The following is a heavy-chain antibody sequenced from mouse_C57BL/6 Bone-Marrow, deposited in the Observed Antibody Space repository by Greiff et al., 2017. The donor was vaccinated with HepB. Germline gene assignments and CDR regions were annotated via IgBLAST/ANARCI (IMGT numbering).Heavy chain of an antibody. Sequence: DVKLVESGGGLVKPGGSLKLSCAASGFTFSSYAMSWVRQTPEKRLEWVATISDGGSYTYYPDNVKGRFTISRDNAKNNLYLQMSHLKSEDTAMYYCARGDYWGQGTTLTVSS. J-gene: IGHJ2*01. CDR3: ARGDY. CDR2: ISDGGSYT. V-gene: IGHV5-4*03. CDR1: GFTFSSYA.